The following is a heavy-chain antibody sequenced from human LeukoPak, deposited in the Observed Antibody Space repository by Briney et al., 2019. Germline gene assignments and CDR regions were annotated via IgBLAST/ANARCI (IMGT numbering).Heavy chain of an antibody. CDR1: GGSISSYY. CDR2: ICYSGTT. V-gene: IGHV4-59*01. Sequence: SETLSLTCIVSGGSISSYYWSWIRQPPGKGLEWIGFICYSGTTNYNPSLKSRVTISVDTSKNQFSLKLSSVTAADTAVYYCARGGWNKFDYWGQGTLVTVSS. J-gene: IGHJ4*02. CDR3: ARGGWNKFDY. D-gene: IGHD3-22*01.